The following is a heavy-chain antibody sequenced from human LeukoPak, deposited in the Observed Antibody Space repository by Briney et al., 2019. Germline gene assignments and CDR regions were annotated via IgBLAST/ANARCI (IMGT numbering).Heavy chain of an antibody. CDR3: ARFLGGGIAGYFDY. CDR2: IYTSGST. V-gene: IGHV4-4*07. CDR1: GGSISSYY. D-gene: IGHD3-16*01. Sequence: SETLSLTCTVSGGSISSYYWSWIRQPAGKGLEWIGRIYTSGSTNYNPSLKSRVTMSVDTSKNQFSLKLSPVTAADTAVYYCARFLGGGIAGYFDYWGQGTLVTVSS. J-gene: IGHJ4*02.